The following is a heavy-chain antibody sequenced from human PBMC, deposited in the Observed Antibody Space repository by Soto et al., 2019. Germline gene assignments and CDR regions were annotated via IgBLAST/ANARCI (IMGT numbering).Heavy chain of an antibody. J-gene: IGHJ6*02. CDR3: ARDKVVISHYYYYGMDV. CDR1: GFTFSSYG. V-gene: IGHV3-33*01. CDR2: IWYDGSNK. Sequence: VQLVESGGGVVQPGRSLRLSCAASGFTFSSYGMHWVRQAPGKGLEWVAVIWYDGSNKYYADSVKGRFTISRDNSKNTLYLQMNSLRAEDTAVYYCARDKVVISHYYYYGMDVWGQGTTVTVSS. D-gene: IGHD3-22*01.